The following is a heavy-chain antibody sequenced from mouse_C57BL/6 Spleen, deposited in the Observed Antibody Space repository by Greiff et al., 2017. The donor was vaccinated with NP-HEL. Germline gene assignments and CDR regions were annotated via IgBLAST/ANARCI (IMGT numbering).Heavy chain of an antibody. D-gene: IGHD1-1*01. Sequence: QVQLQQPGAELVKPGASVKLSCKASGYTFTSYWMQWVKQRPGQGLEWIGEIDPSDSYTNYNHTFKGKATLTVDPSSSTAYMQLSSLTSEDSAVYYCARGALHYGSRDRYVEVWGTGTTVTVSS. CDR1: GYTFTSYW. CDR2: IDPSDSYT. V-gene: IGHV1-50*01. CDR3: ARGALHYGSRDRYVEV. J-gene: IGHJ1*03.